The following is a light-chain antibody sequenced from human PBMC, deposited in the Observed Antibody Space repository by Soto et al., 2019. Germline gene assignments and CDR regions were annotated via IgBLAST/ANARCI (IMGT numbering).Light chain of an antibody. CDR3: TSFTISSSWV. CDR2: EVS. V-gene: IGLV2-14*03. CDR1: SSDVGGYNY. J-gene: IGLJ3*02. Sequence: QSALTQPASVSGSPGQSITISCTGTSSDVGGYNYVSWFQQHPGKAPKLKIYEVSNRPSGVSNRFSGSKSGYTASLTISELQAEDEADYYCTSFTISSSWVFGGGTK.